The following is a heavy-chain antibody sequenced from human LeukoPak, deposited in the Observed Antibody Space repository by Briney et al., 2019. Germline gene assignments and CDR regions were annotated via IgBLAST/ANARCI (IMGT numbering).Heavy chain of an antibody. CDR3: ARDRVDSSDWETYFDY. J-gene: IGHJ4*02. V-gene: IGHV3-7*01. CDR2: IKQDGSEK. Sequence: QPGRSLRLSCAASGFTFSSYWMHWVRQAPGKGLEWVANIKQDGSEKYNVDSVKGRFTISRDNAKNSLYLQMNSLRAEDTAVYYCARDRVDSSDWETYFDYWGQGTLVTVSS. CDR1: GFTFSSYW. D-gene: IGHD6-19*01.